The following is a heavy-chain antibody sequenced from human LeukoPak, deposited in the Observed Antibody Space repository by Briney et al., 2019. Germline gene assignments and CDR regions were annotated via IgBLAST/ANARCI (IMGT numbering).Heavy chain of an antibody. CDR1: GYTFTDYY. CDR2: VDPEDGET. J-gene: IGHJ4*02. V-gene: IGHV1-69-2*01. D-gene: IGHD3-10*01. CDR3: ATGEYDGY. Sequence: ASVKISCKASGYTFTDYYMHWVQQAPGKGLEWMGRVDPEDGETIYAEKIQGRVTMTADTSTDTAYMELSSLRSGDTAVYYCATGEYDGYWGQGTLVTVSS.